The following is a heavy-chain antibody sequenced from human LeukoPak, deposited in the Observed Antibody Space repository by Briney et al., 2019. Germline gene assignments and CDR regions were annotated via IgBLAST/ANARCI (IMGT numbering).Heavy chain of an antibody. J-gene: IGHJ4*02. Sequence: SETLSLTCAVYGGSFSGYYWSWIRQPPRKGLEWIGEINHSGSTNYNPSLKSRVTISVDTSKNQFSLKLSSVTAADTTVYYCARGGYYYGSGSYYTDYWGQGTLVTVSS. CDR1: GGSFSGYY. CDR3: ARGGYYYGSGSYYTDY. V-gene: IGHV4-34*01. CDR2: INHSGST. D-gene: IGHD3-10*01.